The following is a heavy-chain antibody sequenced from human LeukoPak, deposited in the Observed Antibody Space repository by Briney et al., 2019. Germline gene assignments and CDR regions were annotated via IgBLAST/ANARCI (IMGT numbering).Heavy chain of an antibody. CDR2: IDRDGGDK. CDR3: AREYCSGGTCYAPGY. CDR1: GFTFSNYW. Sequence: GESLRLSCVGSGFTFSNYWMSWVRQIPGKRPEWVANIDRDGGDKYYVDSVKGRFTLSRDNAKNSLYLQMNSLRVEDTAIYYCAREYCSGGTCYAPGYWGQGTLLTVSS. J-gene: IGHJ4*02. V-gene: IGHV3-7*03. D-gene: IGHD2-15*01.